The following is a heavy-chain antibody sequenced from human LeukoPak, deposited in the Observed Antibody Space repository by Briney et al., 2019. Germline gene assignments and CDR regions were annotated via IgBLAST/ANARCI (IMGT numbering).Heavy chain of an antibody. CDR3: AKCGNSGCHLIDY. CDR1: GFTFSSYW. J-gene: IGHJ4*02. V-gene: IGHV3-74*01. CDR2: INNDGSST. Sequence: GGSLRLSCAASGFTFSSYWMHWVRQAPGKGLVWVSRINNDGSSTSHADSVKGRFTISRDNAKNTLYLQMSSLRAEDTAVYYCAKCGNSGCHLIDYWGQGTLVTVSS. D-gene: IGHD5-12*01.